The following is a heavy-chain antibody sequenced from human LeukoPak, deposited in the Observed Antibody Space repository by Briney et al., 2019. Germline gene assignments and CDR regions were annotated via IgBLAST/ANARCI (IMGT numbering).Heavy chain of an antibody. J-gene: IGHJ4*02. CDR3: ARAFGIDYTINYFDY. V-gene: IGHV3-21*01. Sequence: GGSLRLSCAASGFTFSSYSMNWVRQAPGKGLEWVSSISSSSSYIYYADSVKGRFTISRDNAKNSLYLQMNSLRAEDTAVYYCARAFGIDYTINYFDYWGQGTLVTVSS. CDR1: GFTFSSYS. CDR2: ISSSSSYI. D-gene: IGHD4-11*01.